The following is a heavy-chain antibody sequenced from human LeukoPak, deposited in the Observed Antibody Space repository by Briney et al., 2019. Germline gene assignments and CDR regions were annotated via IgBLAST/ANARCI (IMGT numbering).Heavy chain of an antibody. D-gene: IGHD3-22*01. V-gene: IGHV5-51*01. Sequence: GESLKISCKGSGYSFTSYWIGWVRQMPGKGLEWMGIIYPGDSDTRYSPSFQGQVTISADKSLTTAYLQWSSLRDEDTAVYYCARGEYYYDSSGYYYFDYWGQGTLVTVSS. CDR2: IYPGDSDT. CDR3: ARGEYYYDSSGYYYFDY. CDR1: GYSFTSYW. J-gene: IGHJ4*02.